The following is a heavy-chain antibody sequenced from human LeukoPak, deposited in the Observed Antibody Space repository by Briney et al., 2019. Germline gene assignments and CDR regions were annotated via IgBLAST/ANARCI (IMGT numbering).Heavy chain of an antibody. CDR3: ARSGIAAAASLLGY. J-gene: IGHJ4*02. Sequence: GGSLRLSCAASGFTFSGYWMSWVRQAPGKGLEWVAVISYDGSNKYYADSVKGRFTISRDNSKNTRYLQMNSLRAEDTAVYYCARSGIAAAASLLGYWGQGTLVTVSS. CDR2: ISYDGSNK. D-gene: IGHD6-13*01. V-gene: IGHV3-30*03. CDR1: GFTFSGYW.